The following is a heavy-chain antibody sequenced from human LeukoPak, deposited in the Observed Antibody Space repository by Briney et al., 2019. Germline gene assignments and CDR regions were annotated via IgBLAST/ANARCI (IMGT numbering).Heavy chain of an antibody. CDR1: GGSFSGYY. V-gene: IGHV4-59*01. CDR2: IYYSGST. J-gene: IGHJ5*02. Sequence: KTSETLSLTCAVYGGSFSGYYWSWIREPPGKGLEWIGYIYYSGSTNYNPSLKSRVTISVDTSKNQFSLKLSSVTAADTAVYYCARVWLRGGGWFDPWGQGTLVTVSS. D-gene: IGHD5-12*01. CDR3: ARVWLRGGGWFDP.